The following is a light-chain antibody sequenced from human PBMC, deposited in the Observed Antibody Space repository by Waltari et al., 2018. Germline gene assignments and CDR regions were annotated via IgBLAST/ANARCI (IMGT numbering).Light chain of an antibody. Sequence: EIVLTQSPGTLSLSPGERATLSCRASQSVSSSYLAWYQQKPGQAPRALSHGASNRGTGIPDRFSGSGSGTDFTLTISRLEPEDFAVYYCQQDGSSPWTFGQGTKVEIK. CDR1: QSVSSSY. CDR3: QQDGSSPWT. V-gene: IGKV3-20*01. J-gene: IGKJ1*01. CDR2: GAS.